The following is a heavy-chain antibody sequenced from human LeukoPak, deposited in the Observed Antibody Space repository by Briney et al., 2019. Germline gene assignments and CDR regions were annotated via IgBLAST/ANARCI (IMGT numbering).Heavy chain of an antibody. V-gene: IGHV4-34*01. CDR3: APRGDIEHSYVYGKWFDP. CDR1: GGSFSAYY. D-gene: IGHD5-18*01. J-gene: IGHJ5*02. Sequence: SETLSLTCAVYGGSFSAYYWTWIRQPPGKGLEWIGEINHSGSSNYNSSLRSRVSISVDTSYKQFSLRLSSVTAADTAVYYCAPRGDIEHSYVYGKWFDPWGQGTRVTVSS. CDR2: INHSGSS.